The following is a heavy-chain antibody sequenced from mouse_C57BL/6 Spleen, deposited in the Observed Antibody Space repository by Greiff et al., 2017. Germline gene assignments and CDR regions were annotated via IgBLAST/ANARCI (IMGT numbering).Heavy chain of an antibody. D-gene: IGHD3-2*02. Sequence: VQLQQSGAELVKPGASVKLSCTASGFNIKDYYIHWVKQRTEQGLEWIGRIDPEDGDTKYAPKFQGQATITADTSSNTAYLQLSSLTSEDTAVYYCARSSRQLRLLGYWGQGTTLTVSS. CDR2: IDPEDGDT. CDR1: GFNIKDYY. J-gene: IGHJ2*01. V-gene: IGHV14-2*01. CDR3: ARSSRQLRLLGY.